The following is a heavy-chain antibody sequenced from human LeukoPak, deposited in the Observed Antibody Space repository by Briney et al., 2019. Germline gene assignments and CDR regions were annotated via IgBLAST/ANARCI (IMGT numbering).Heavy chain of an antibody. CDR1: GHTFTSYA. CDR3: ARDQADFLWFGENHMFDY. D-gene: IGHD3-10*01. J-gene: IGHJ4*02. Sequence: ASVKVSCKASGHTFTSYAISWVRQAPGQGLEWMGWISAYNGNTNYAQKLQGRVTMTTDTSTSTAYMELRSLRSDDTAVYYCARDQADFLWFGENHMFDYWGQGTLVTVSS. V-gene: IGHV1-18*01. CDR2: ISAYNGNT.